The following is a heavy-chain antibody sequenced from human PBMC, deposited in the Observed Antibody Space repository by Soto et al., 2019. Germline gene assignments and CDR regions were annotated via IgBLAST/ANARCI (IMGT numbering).Heavy chain of an antibody. J-gene: IGHJ3*02. CDR3: ARTGIYCSGGSCYQPDAFDI. CDR2: IYPGDSDT. Sequence: GESLKISCKGSGYSFTSYWIGWVRQMPGKGLEWMGIIYPGDSDTRYSPSFQGQVTISADKSISTAYLQWSSLKASDTAMYYCARTGIYCSGGSCYQPDAFDIWGQGTMVTVSS. CDR1: GYSFTSYW. V-gene: IGHV5-51*01. D-gene: IGHD2-15*01.